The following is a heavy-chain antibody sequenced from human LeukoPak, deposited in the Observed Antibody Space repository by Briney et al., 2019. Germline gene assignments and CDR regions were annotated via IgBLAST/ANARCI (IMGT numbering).Heavy chain of an antibody. J-gene: IGHJ4*02. CDR3: ATSTVAKYDY. CDR2: LSGSGDST. D-gene: IGHD4-11*01. V-gene: IGHV3-23*01. Sequence: PGGSLRLSCAASGFTFINYAMTWVRQAPGKGLEWVSALSGSGDSTFHADSVKGRFTISRDNSKNTLYLQMNSLRAEDTALYYCATSTVAKYDYWGQGTLVAVSP. CDR1: GFTFINYA.